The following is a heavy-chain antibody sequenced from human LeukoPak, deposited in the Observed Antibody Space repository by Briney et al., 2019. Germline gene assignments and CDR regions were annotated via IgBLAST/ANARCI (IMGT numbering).Heavy chain of an antibody. V-gene: IGHV3-23*01. CDR2: ISGSGGST. Sequence: PGGSLRLSCAASGFTFSSYSMSWVRQAPGKGLEWVSAISGSGGSTYYADSVKGRFTISRDNSKNTLYLQMNSLRAEDTAVYYCAKDHGFVRWLEGSDYWGQGTLVTVSS. D-gene: IGHD6-19*01. J-gene: IGHJ4*02. CDR3: AKDHGFVRWLEGSDY. CDR1: GFTFSSYS.